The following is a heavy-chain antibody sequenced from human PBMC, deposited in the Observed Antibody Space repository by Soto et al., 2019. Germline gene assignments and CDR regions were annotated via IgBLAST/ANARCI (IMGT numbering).Heavy chain of an antibody. V-gene: IGHV1-18*04. Sequence: EASVKVSCKASGYTFIRNGISWVRQAPGQGLEWMGWISAYNGNINYAQKFQARVTITTDTSTSTAYMDVTSLTSDDTAVYYCARVQAPGEVWFDPWGQGTLVTVSS. CDR2: ISAYNGNI. CDR1: GYTFIRNG. D-gene: IGHD1-26*01. J-gene: IGHJ5*02. CDR3: ARVQAPGEVWFDP.